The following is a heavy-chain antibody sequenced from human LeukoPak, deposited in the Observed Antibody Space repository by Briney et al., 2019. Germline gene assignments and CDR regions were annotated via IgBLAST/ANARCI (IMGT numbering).Heavy chain of an antibody. J-gene: IGHJ3*02. CDR2: IYYSGSA. D-gene: IGHD1-26*01. V-gene: IGHV4-59*01. CDR3: ARDSIVGANPDAFDI. CDR1: GCSISSYY. Sequence: SETLSLTCTVSGCSISSYYWCWIRQPPGKGLEWIGYIYYSGSAIYNPSLKSPVTISVDTAKNQFSLKLSSVTAADTAIYYSARDSIVGANPDAFDIWGQGTMVTVSS.